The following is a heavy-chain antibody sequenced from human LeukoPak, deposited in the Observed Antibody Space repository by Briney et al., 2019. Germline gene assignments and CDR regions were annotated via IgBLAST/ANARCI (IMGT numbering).Heavy chain of an antibody. CDR3: AKGQRWESPHYLDS. V-gene: IGHV3-23*01. CDR1: GFTFSSSA. CDR2: ISASGGST. J-gene: IGHJ4*02. D-gene: IGHD1-26*01. Sequence: GGSLRLSCAASGFTFSSSAMSWVRQVPGKGLEWVSGISASGGSTSYADSVRGRFTISRDNSKNTLYVQMNSLRGEDTAVYYCAKGQRWESPHYLDSWGQGTLVTVSS.